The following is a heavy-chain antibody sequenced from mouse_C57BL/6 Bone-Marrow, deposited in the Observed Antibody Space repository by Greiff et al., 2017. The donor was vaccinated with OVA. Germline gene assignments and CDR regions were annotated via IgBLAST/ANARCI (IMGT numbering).Heavy chain of an antibody. CDR1: GFTFSDFY. D-gene: IGHD4-1*01. J-gene: IGHJ2*01. CDR2: SRNKANDYTT. V-gene: IGHV7-1*01. Sequence: DVMLVESGGGLVQSGRSLRLSCATSGFTFSDFYMEWVRQAPGKGLEWIAASRNKANDYTTEYSASVKGRFIVSRDTSQSLLYLQMNALRAEDTAIYYCARGTGTYFDYWGQGTTLTVSS. CDR3: ARGTGTYFDY.